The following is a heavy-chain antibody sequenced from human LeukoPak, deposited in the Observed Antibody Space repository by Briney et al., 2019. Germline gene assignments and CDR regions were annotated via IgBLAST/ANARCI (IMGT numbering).Heavy chain of an antibody. CDR1: SGSFSGYS. V-gene: IGHV4-34*01. J-gene: IGHJ4*02. D-gene: IGHD3-10*01. CDR2: INHSGST. Sequence: PSETLSLTCAVYSGSFSGYSWSWIRQSPGKGLEWIGEINHSGSTTYNPSLKSRITVSVDTSKNQFSLKLRSVTAADTAMYYCARNRADGSGTYYQKNPLNFDSWGQGTLVTVSS. CDR3: ARNRADGSGTYYQKNPLNFDS.